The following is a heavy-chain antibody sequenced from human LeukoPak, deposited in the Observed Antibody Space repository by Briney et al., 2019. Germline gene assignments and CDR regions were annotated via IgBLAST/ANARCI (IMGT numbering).Heavy chain of an antibody. Sequence: GESLRLSCAASGFTFSTFAMDWVRQAPGKGLEWVSSIRSSGVDTYYADSVEGRFSISRDNSKNTLYLQMNSLRVEDTAIYYCAKGVNSGSYYYFDYWGDGTPATVSS. D-gene: IGHD1-26*01. J-gene: IGHJ4*01. CDR2: IRSSGVDT. CDR1: GFTFSTFA. CDR3: AKGVNSGSYYYFDY. V-gene: IGHV3-23*01.